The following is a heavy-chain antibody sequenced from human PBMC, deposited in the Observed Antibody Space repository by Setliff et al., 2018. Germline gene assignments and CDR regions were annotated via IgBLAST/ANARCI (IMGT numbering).Heavy chain of an antibody. CDR1: GYSFTSYW. J-gene: IGHJ4*02. CDR3: LRLVRYCTKIACQATSGDEV. D-gene: IGHD2-8*01. Sequence: GESLKISSKGSGYSFTSYWIGWVRQMPGKDLEWMGIIYPGDSDTRYSPSFQGQVTISADKTISTAYLQWSCLKASDTAVYYCLRLVRYCTKIACQATSGDEVWGLGTLVTVSS. V-gene: IGHV5-51*01. CDR2: IYPGDSDT.